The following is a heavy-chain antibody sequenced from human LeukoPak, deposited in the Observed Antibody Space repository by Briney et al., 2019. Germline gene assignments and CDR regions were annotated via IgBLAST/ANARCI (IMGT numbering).Heavy chain of an antibody. V-gene: IGHV4-59*01. J-gene: IGHJ4*02. CDR2: IYYSGST. CDR1: GGSISSYY. CDR3: ASGMGATRPFDY. Sequence: KSSETLSLTCTVSGGSISSYYWSWIRQPPGKGLEWIGYIYYSGSTNYNPSLNSRVTISVDTSKNQFSLKLSSVTAADTAVYYCASGMGATRPFDYWGQGTLVTVSS. D-gene: IGHD1-26*01.